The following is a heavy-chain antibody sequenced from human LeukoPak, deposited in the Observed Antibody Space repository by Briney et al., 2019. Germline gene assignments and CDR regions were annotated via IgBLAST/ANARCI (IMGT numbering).Heavy chain of an antibody. V-gene: IGHV3-21*01. J-gene: IGHJ4*02. Sequence: PGGSLRLSCAASGFTFSSYSMNWVRQAPGKGLEWVSPISSSSSYIYYADSVKGRFTISRDNAKNSLYLQMNSLRAEDTAVYYCARDLSEGGYYYDSSGDPFDYWAREPWSPSPQ. CDR2: ISSSSSYI. D-gene: IGHD3-22*01. CDR3: ARDLSEGGYYYDSSGDPFDY. CDR1: GFTFSSYS.